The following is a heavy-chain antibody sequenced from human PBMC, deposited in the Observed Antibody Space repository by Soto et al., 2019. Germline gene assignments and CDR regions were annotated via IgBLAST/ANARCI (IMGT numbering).Heavy chain of an antibody. J-gene: IGHJ4*02. CDR1: GFTFDDYV. Sequence: EVQLVESGGGLVQPGRSLRLSCAASGFTFDDYVMHWVRQAPGKGLEWVSGISWNSGSIGYADSVKGRFTISRDNAKNSLYLQMNSLRAEDTALYYCAKDMVSTYYDFWSGPIDYWGQGTLVTVSS. D-gene: IGHD3-3*01. V-gene: IGHV3-9*01. CDR3: AKDMVSTYYDFWSGPIDY. CDR2: ISWNSGSI.